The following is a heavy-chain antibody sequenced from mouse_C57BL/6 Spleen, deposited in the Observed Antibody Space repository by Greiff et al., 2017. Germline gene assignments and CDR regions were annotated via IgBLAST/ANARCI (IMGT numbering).Heavy chain of an antibody. CDR1: GYTFTSYW. J-gene: IGHJ4*01. CDR3: AIGYYDLNLAMDY. V-gene: IGHV1-7*01. CDR2: INPSSGYT. D-gene: IGHD2-4*01. Sequence: QVQLQPSGAELAKPGASVKLSCKASGYTFTSYWMHWVKQRPGQGLEWIGYINPSSGYTKSNQKFKDKATLTADKSSSTAYMQLSSLTYEDSAVDDCAIGYYDLNLAMDYWGKGTSVTVSS.